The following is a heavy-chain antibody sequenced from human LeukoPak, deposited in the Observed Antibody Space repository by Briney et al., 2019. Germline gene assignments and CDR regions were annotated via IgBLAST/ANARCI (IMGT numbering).Heavy chain of an antibody. CDR2: IGDTT. D-gene: IGHD1-26*01. CDR3: AKAYAFVGANYFDS. V-gene: IGHV3-23*01. J-gene: IGHJ4*02. CDR1: GFTFSTYA. Sequence: PGGSLRLSCAASGFTFSTYAMSWVRQAPGKGLEWVLAIGDTTYYVDSVKGRFTISRDNSKNTLYLQMNNLRGEDAAIYYCAKAYAFVGANYFDSWGQGTLVTVSS.